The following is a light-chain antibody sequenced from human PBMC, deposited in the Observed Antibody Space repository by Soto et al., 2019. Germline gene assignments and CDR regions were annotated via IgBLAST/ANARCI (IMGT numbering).Light chain of an antibody. Sequence: QSALTQPASVSGSPGQSITISCTGTTSDVGGYNFVSWYQHHPGKAPKLMIYNAFDRPSGVSNRFSGSKSGNMASLTISGLQAEDEAHYYCSSYTRGRVVFGGGTKLTVL. V-gene: IGLV2-14*03. CDR2: NAF. J-gene: IGLJ2*01. CDR1: TSDVGGYNF. CDR3: SSYTRGRVV.